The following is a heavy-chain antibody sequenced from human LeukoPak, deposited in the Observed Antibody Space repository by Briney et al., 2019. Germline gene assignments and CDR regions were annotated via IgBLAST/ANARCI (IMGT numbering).Heavy chain of an antibody. J-gene: IGHJ3*02. CDR2: ISSSGSTI. Sequence: GGSLRLSCAASGFTFSDYYMSWIRQAPGKGLEWVSYISSSGSTIYYADSVKGRFTISRDNAKNSLYLQMNSLRAEDTAVYYCARELATIAHSAFDIWGQGTMVTVSS. CDR3: ARELATIAHSAFDI. V-gene: IGHV3-11*04. CDR1: GFTFSDYY. D-gene: IGHD5-12*01.